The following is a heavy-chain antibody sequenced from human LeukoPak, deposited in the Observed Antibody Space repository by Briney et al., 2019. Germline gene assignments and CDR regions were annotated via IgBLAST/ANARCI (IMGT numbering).Heavy chain of an antibody. CDR1: GGSFSGYY. D-gene: IGHD6-19*01. Sequence: SETLSLTCAAYGGSFSGYYWSWIRQPPGKGLEWIGEINHSGSTNYNPSLKSRVTISVDTSKNQFSLKLSSVTAADTAVYYCARVGPPGWYEYYFDYWGQGTLVTVSS. CDR3: ARVGPPGWYEYYFDY. CDR2: INHSGST. J-gene: IGHJ4*02. V-gene: IGHV4-34*01.